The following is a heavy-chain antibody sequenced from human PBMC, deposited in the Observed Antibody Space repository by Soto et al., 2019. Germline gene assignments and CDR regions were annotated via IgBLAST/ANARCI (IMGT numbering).Heavy chain of an antibody. CDR1: GFTFSSYA. J-gene: IGHJ4*02. CDR2: IGAAGGST. CDR3: AKGSGYNSPFDS. D-gene: IGHD5-12*01. Sequence: EMQLLECGGGLVQPGGSLRLSCAASGFTFSSYAMSWVRQAPGKGLEWVSAIGAAGGSTYYADSVKGRFTISRDNSKNTLYLQMNSLRAEDTAVYYCAKGSGYNSPFDSWGQGTLVTVSS. V-gene: IGHV3-23*01.